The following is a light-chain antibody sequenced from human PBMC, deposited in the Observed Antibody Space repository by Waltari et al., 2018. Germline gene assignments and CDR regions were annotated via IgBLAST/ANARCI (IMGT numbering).Light chain of an antibody. CDR2: AAS. CDR3: LQHHSYPFT. Sequence: DIQMTQSPSSLSASVGDTVTITCRASQDISNYLVRFQQKPGKAPKLLIYAASSLECGVPSMFSGSGSGTAFTLTISSLQPEDFAAYYCLQHHSYPFTFGPGTKLDFK. J-gene: IGKJ3*01. CDR1: QDISNY. V-gene: IGKV1-17*01.